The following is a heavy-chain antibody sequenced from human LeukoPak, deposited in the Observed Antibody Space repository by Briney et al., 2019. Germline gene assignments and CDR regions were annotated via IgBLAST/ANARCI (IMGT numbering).Heavy chain of an antibody. CDR3: ARHADGSGSYRDY. D-gene: IGHD3-10*01. CDR2: IYPGDSDT. CDR1: GYSFTSYW. V-gene: IGHV5-51*01. Sequence: GGSLKISCKGSGYSFTSYWIGWMRQMPGKGLEWMGIIYPGDSDTRYSPSFQGQVTISADKSISTAYLQWSSLKASDTAMYYCARHADGSGSYRDYWGQGTLVTVSS. J-gene: IGHJ4*02.